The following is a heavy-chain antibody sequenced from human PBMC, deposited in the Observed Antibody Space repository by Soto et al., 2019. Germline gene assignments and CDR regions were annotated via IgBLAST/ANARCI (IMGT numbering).Heavy chain of an antibody. V-gene: IGHV4-34*01. CDR2: INHSGST. D-gene: IGHD2-21*02. CDR1: GGVFSGYC. Sequence: LSLTCAVYGGVFSGYCWGWIRQPPGKGLEWIGEINHSGSTNYNPSLKSRVTISVDTSKNQFSLKLSSVTAADTAVYYGAPLRGNYNWSDPWGKGTLVPVSS. CDR3: APLRGNYNWSDP. J-gene: IGHJ5*02.